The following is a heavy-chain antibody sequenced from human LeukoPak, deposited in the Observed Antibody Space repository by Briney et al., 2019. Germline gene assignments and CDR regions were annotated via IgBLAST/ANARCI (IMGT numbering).Heavy chain of an antibody. Sequence: PGGSLRLSCAASGFTFSTYSMNWVRQAPGKGLEWLSYISSTGHTIYSADSVKGRFTISRDNAKNSLLLQMNSLRDEYTSVYYCARGGYCSSSNCFANAFDIWGQGTMVTVSS. CDR2: ISSTGHTI. CDR1: GFTFSTYS. V-gene: IGHV3-48*02. D-gene: IGHD2-2*01. CDR3: ARGGYCSSSNCFANAFDI. J-gene: IGHJ3*02.